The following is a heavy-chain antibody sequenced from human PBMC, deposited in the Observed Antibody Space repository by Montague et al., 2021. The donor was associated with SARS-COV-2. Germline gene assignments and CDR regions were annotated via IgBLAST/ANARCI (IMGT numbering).Heavy chain of an antibody. CDR3: ARIPNDSWYVSYFDY. CDR1: GLPLSTSGLC. Sequence: PALVKPRQTLTLTCTLSGLPLSTSGLCVGWIRQPPGKALEWLALTDWDDDKYYSPSLKTRLSISKDTSKNQVVLTMANMEPVDTATYYCARIPNDSWYVSYFDYWGQGILVTVSS. D-gene: IGHD6-13*01. CDR2: TDWDDDK. V-gene: IGHV2-70*01. J-gene: IGHJ4*02.